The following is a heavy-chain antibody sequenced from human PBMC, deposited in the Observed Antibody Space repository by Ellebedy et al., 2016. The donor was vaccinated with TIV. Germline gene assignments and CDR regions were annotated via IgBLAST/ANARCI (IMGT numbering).Heavy chain of an antibody. Sequence: GESLKISCTASAFTVTTKYMSWVRQAPGRGLEWVSTIYSSGGTYYAGSVKGRFTISRDNSKNTLYLQMNSLRAEDTAVYYCARDQGGWSPKYFQHWGQGTLVTVSS. D-gene: IGHD6-19*01. CDR2: IYSSGGT. V-gene: IGHV3-66*03. J-gene: IGHJ1*01. CDR3: ARDQGGWSPKYFQH. CDR1: AFTVTTKY.